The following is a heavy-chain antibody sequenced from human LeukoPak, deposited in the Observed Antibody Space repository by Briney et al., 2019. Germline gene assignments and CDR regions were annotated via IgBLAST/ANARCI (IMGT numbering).Heavy chain of an antibody. D-gene: IGHD5-18*01. CDR1: GFTFNTND. V-gene: IGHV3-23*01. CDR2: INGGGSHT. CDR3: AREGTAMVSYYFDY. J-gene: IGHJ4*02. Sequence: GGSLRLSCEVSGFTFNTNDMNWVRQAPGKGLEWVSAINGGGSHTYYADSVKGRFTISRDNSKNTLYLQMNSLRAEDTAVYYCAREGTAMVSYYFDYWGQGTLVTVSS.